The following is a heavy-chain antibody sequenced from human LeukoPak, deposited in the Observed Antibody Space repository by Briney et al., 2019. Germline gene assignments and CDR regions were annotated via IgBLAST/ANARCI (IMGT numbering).Heavy chain of an antibody. V-gene: IGHV3-23*01. CDR2: ISGSGGST. J-gene: IGHJ4*02. D-gene: IGHD3-10*01. CDR1: GFTFSSYA. Sequence: GGSLRLSCAASGFTFSSYAMSWVRQAPGKGLEWVSAISGSGGSTYYADSLKRRFTISRDNSKNTLYLQMNTLRAEDTAVYYCAKQGIWFGELSLDYWGQGTLVTVSS. CDR3: AKQGIWFGELSLDY.